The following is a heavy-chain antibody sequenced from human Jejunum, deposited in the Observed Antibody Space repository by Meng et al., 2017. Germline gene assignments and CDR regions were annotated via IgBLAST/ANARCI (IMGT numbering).Heavy chain of an antibody. CDR3: ARDHWGSLDY. D-gene: IGHD7-27*01. CDR1: GGSVSSSGDQ. J-gene: IGHJ4*02. CDR2: AST. V-gene: IGHV4-61*08. Sequence: VQLQESGPGLVKPSGTLSLICAVSGGSVSSSGDQWGWIRQPPGKGLEWIGYASTNYNPSLKSRVTISVDTSKNQFSLKLTSVTAADTAVYYCARDHWGSLDYWGQGVLVTVSS.